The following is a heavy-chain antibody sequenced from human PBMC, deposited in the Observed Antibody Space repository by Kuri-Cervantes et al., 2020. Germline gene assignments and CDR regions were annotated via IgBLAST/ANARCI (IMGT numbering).Heavy chain of an antibody. CDR3: ATSSWYNHNWFDP. V-gene: IGHV1-69*13. J-gene: IGHJ5*02. Sequence: SVKVSCKASGYTFTSYGISWVRQAPGQGLEWMGGIIPIFGTANYAQKFQGRVTITADESTSTAYMELSSLRSEDTAVYYCATSSWYNHNWFDPWGQGTLVTVSS. CDR2: IIPIFGTA. D-gene: IGHD6-13*01. CDR1: GYTFTSYG.